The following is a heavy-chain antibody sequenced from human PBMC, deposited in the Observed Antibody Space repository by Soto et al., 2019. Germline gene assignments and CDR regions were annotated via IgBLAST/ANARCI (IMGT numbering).Heavy chain of an antibody. J-gene: IGHJ5*02. CDR3: ARLQIFGVVITRTRRNWFDP. V-gene: IGHV4-34*01. D-gene: IGHD3-3*01. CDR2: INHSGST. Sequence: SETLSLTCAVYGGSFSGYYWSWIRQPPGKGLEWIGEINHSGSTNYNPSLKSRVTISVDTSKNQFSLKLSSVTAADTAVYYCARLQIFGVVITRTRRNWFDPWGQGTLVTVSS. CDR1: GGSFSGYY.